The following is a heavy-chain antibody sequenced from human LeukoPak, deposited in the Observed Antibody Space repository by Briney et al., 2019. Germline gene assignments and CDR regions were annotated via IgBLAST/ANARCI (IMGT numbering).Heavy chain of an antibody. J-gene: IGHJ6*03. CDR1: GYTFTSYD. CDR2: MNPNSGNT. CDR3: ARGSLTPRYYYYYMDV. Sequence: ASVKVSCKASGYTFTSYDINWVRQATGQGLEWMVWMNPNSGNTGYAQKFQGRVTMTRNTSISTAYMELSSLRSEDTAVYYCARGSLTPRYYYYYMDVWGKGTTVTVSS. V-gene: IGHV1-8*01.